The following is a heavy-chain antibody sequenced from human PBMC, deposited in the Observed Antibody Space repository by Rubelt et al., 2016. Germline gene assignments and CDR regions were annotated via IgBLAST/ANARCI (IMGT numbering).Heavy chain of an antibody. D-gene: IGHD4-17*01. CDR3: AKDYGEYVRVWFDP. J-gene: IGHJ5*02. CDR1: GFTFSSYS. Sequence: EVQLVESGGGLVKPGGSLRLSCAASGFTFSSYSMNWVRQAPGKGLEWVSAISGSGGSTYYADSVKGRFTISRDNSKNTLYLQLNSLRAGDTAVYDCAKDYGEYVRVWFDPWGQGTLVTVSS. V-gene: IGHV3-23*04. CDR2: ISGSGGST.